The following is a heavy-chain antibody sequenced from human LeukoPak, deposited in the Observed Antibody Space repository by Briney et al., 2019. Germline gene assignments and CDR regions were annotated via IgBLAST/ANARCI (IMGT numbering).Heavy chain of an antibody. V-gene: IGHV4-34*01. Sequence: SETLSLTCTVSGGSISSYYWSWIRQPPGKGLEWIGEINHSGSTNYNPSLKSRVTISVDTSKNQFSLKLSSVTAADTAVYYCARAGHYDILTGYFPYNDYWGQGTLVTVSS. CDR3: ARAGHYDILTGYFPYNDY. CDR1: GGSISSYY. CDR2: INHSGST. D-gene: IGHD3-9*01. J-gene: IGHJ4*02.